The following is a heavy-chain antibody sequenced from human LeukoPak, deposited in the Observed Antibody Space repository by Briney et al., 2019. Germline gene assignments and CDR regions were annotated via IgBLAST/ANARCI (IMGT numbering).Heavy chain of an antibody. D-gene: IGHD3-22*01. CDR3: ARAQAYYYDSSDHYFDY. CDR1: GGSFSGYY. CDR2: INHSGST. V-gene: IGHV4-34*01. Sequence: SETLSLTCAVYGGSFSGYYWSWIRQPPGKGLEWIGEINHSGSTNYNPSLKSRVTISVDKSKNQFSLKLSSVTAADTAVYYCARAQAYYYDSSDHYFDYWGQGTLVTVSS. J-gene: IGHJ4*02.